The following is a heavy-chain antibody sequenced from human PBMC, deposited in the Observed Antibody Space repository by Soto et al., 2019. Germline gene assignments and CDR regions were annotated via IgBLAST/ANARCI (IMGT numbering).Heavy chain of an antibody. D-gene: IGHD1-26*01. V-gene: IGHV4-30-2*01. CDR3: ARGGVRANYYYYYGMDV. J-gene: IGHJ6*02. CDR2: IYHSGST. CDR1: GGSISSGGYS. Sequence: PSETLSLTCAVSGGSISSGGYSWSWIRQPPGKGLEWIGYIYHSGSTYYNPSLKSRVTISVDRSKNQFSLKLSSVTAADTAVYYCARGGVRANYYYYYGMDVWGQGTTVTAP.